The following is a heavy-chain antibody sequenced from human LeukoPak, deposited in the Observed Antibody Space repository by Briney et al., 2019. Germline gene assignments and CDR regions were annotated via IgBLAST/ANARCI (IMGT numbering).Heavy chain of an antibody. Sequence: GGSLRLSCAASGFTFSSYSMTWVRQAPGKGLEWVSYISSSSNYIYYADSVKGRFTFSRDNAKKSLYLQMNSLRAEDTAVYYCARDGVAGHYYDSSGPLYYFDYWGQGTLVTVSS. CDR1: GFTFSSYS. CDR3: ARDGVAGHYYDSSGPLYYFDY. CDR2: ISSSSNYI. J-gene: IGHJ4*02. V-gene: IGHV3-21*01. D-gene: IGHD3-22*01.